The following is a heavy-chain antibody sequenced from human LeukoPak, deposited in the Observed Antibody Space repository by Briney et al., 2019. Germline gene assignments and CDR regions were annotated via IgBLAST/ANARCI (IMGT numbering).Heavy chain of an antibody. V-gene: IGHV3-21*01. Sequence: PGGSLRLSCAASGFSISNDWMSWVRQAPGKGLEWVSSISSSSSYIYYADSVKGRFTISRDNAKNSLYLQMNSLRAEDTAVYYCARVRCSGGSCSDYWGQGTLVTVSS. J-gene: IGHJ4*02. CDR1: GFSISNDW. CDR2: ISSSSSYI. CDR3: ARVRCSGGSCSDY. D-gene: IGHD2-15*01.